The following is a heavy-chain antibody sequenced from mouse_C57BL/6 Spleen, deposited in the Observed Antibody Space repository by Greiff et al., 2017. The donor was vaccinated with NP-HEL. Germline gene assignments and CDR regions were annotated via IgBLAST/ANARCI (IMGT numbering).Heavy chain of an antibody. CDR3: ARSGNWDFDY. CDR1: GYTFTSYT. D-gene: IGHD4-1*01. J-gene: IGHJ2*01. Sequence: VQLQESGAELARPGASVKLSCKASGYTFTSYTMHWVKQRPGQGLEWIGYINPSSGYTKYNQKFKDKATLTADKSSSTAYMQLSRLTSEDSAVYYCARSGNWDFDYWGQGTTVTVSS. CDR2: INPSSGYT. V-gene: IGHV1-4*01.